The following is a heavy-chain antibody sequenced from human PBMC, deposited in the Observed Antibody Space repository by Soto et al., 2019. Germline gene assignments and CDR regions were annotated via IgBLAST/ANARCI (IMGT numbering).Heavy chain of an antibody. Sequence: GGSLRLSCAASGFTFSSYAMSWVRQAPGKGLEWVSAISGSGSSKYYADSVKGRFTISRDNSKNTLYLQMNSLRAEDTAVYYCARDTLEYSSPATVDYWGQGTLVTVSS. CDR1: GFTFSSYA. CDR3: ARDTLEYSSPATVDY. CDR2: ISGSGSSK. J-gene: IGHJ4*02. D-gene: IGHD6-6*01. V-gene: IGHV3-23*01.